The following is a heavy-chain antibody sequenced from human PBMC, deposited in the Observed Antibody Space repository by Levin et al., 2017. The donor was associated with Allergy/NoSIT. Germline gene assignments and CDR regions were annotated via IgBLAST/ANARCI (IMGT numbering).Heavy chain of an antibody. CDR1: GFTFSSYG. CDR3: AKEGYSYGLDY. CDR2: ISYDGSNK. Sequence: GESLKISCAASGFTFSSYGMHWVRQAPGKGLEWVAVISYDGSNKYYADSVKGRFTISRDNSKNTLYLQMNSLRAEDTAVYYCAKEGYSYGLDYWGQGTLVTVSS. J-gene: IGHJ4*02. D-gene: IGHD5-18*01. V-gene: IGHV3-30*18.